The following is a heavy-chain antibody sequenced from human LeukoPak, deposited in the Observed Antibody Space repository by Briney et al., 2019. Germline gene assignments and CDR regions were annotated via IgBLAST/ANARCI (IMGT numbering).Heavy chain of an antibody. D-gene: IGHD3/OR15-3a*01. J-gene: IGHJ5*02. CDR2: IRDSGEA. CDR3: ARDRAANQDWVEFDP. V-gene: IGHV3-66*03. CDR1: GFRVSDYY. Sequence: TGGSLRLSCAVSGFRVSDYYMSWVRQAPGKGLEWVGLIRDSGEAFYADFARGRFAISRDESENTLYLQMNGLRVEDTAVYFCARDRAANQDWVEFDPWGQGTPVIVSS.